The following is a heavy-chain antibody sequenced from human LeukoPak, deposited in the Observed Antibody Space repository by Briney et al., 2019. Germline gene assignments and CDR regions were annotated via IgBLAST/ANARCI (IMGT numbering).Heavy chain of an antibody. CDR3: ARRDAVDI. V-gene: IGHV4-59*01. J-gene: IGHJ3*02. CDR1: GGSISIYY. Sequence: SETLSLPCSLCGGSISIYYGSWIRQPPEKGLECICYIYYRGSTSYTPSLKSRVTISVDKSKNQISLKLSSVTAADTAVYYCARRDAVDIWGQGTMVAVSS. CDR2: IYYRGST.